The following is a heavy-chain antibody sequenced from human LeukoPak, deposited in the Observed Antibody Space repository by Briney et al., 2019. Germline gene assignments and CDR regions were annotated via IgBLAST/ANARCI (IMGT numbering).Heavy chain of an antibody. D-gene: IGHD4-11*01. CDR2: INHSGST. V-gene: IGHV4-34*01. J-gene: IGHJ4*02. Sequence: SETLSLTCAVYGGSFSGYYWSWIRQPPGKGLEWIGEINHSGSTNYNPSLKSRVTISVDTSKNQFSLKLSSVTAADTAVYYCARDDYSNYMIDYWGQGTLVTVSS. CDR1: GGSFSGYY. CDR3: ARDDYSNYMIDY.